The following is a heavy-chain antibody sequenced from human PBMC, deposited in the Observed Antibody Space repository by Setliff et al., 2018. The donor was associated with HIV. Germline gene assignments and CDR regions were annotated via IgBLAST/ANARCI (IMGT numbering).Heavy chain of an antibody. CDR3: VQGGLSSGWGSF. CDR1: GFTFSFYG. V-gene: IGHV3-23*01. J-gene: IGHJ4*02. Sequence: LRLSCAASGFTFSFYGMHWVRQAPGKGLEWVSSVATNGGSTYYAASVQGRFTLSSDNSNNAVYLQMNSLRAEDTAVYYCVQGGLSSGWGSFWGQGTLVTVSS. D-gene: IGHD6-25*01. CDR2: VATNGGST.